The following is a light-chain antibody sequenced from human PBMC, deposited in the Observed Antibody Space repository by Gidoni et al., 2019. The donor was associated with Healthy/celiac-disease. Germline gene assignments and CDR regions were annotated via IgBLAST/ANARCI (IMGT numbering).Light chain of an antibody. J-gene: IGLJ1*01. CDR2: DVS. Sequence: QSALPQPRSVSGSPGQSVTISCTGTSSDVGDYNYVSCYQQHPGKAPNLMIYDVSKRPSGVPDRFSGSKSGNTASLTISGLQAEDEADYYCCSYAGSYTYVFGTGTKVTVL. V-gene: IGLV2-11*01. CDR1: SSDVGDYNY. CDR3: CSYAGSYTYV.